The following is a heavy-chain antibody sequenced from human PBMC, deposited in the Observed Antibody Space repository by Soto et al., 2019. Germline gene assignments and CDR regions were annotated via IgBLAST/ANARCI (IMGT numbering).Heavy chain of an antibody. CDR1: GFTFSSYE. CDR2: ISSSGSTI. J-gene: IGHJ6*02. Sequence: PGGSLRLSCAASGFTFSSYEMNWVRQAPGKGLEWVSYISSSGSTIYYADSVKGRFTISRDNAKNSLYLQVNSLRAEDTAVYYCARDQVLRFLEWPSAVRGYYHYGMDVWGQGTTVTVSS. D-gene: IGHD3-3*01. CDR3: ARDQVLRFLEWPSAVRGYYHYGMDV. V-gene: IGHV3-48*03.